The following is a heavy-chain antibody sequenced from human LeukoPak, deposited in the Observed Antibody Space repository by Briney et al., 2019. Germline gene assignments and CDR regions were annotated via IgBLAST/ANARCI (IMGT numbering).Heavy chain of an antibody. CDR2: INHLGNN. J-gene: IGHJ5*01. Sequence: SETLSLTCAVYGGSFSGYNWNWIRQAPGKGLEWIGEINHLGNNKKSPSLKGRVTLSVNTSKNQFSLKLTSVTAADTAVYYCARGSPKLDSWGQGTPVTVSS. CDR3: ARGSPKLDS. CDR1: GGSFSGYN. V-gene: IGHV4-34*01.